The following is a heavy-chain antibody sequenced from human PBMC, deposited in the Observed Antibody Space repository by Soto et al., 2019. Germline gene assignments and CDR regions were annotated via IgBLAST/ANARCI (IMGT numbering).Heavy chain of an antibody. CDR2: ISAYNGNT. Sequence: QVTLVQSGAEVKKPGASVKVSCKASGYTFTSYGISWVRQAPAQGLEWMGWISAYNGNTNYAQKLQGRVTMTTDTYTSTAYMELGSLRSDDSAVYYCARGSRYYYDSSGYIKGIGDYWGQGTLVTVSS. CDR3: ARGSRYYYDSSGYIKGIGDY. D-gene: IGHD3-22*01. J-gene: IGHJ4*02. CDR1: GYTFTSYG. V-gene: IGHV1-18*01.